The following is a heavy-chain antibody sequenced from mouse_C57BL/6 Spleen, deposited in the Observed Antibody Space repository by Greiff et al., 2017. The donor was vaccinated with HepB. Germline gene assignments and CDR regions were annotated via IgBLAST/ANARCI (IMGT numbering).Heavy chain of an antibody. CDR3: ARGGGLRRYWYFDV. CDR2: IWSGGST. CDR1: GFSLTSYG. V-gene: IGHV2-2*01. D-gene: IGHD2-4*01. Sequence: QVQLKQSGPGLVQPSQSLSITCTVSGFSLTSYGVHWVRQSPGKGLEWLGVIWSGGSTDYNAAFISRLSISKDNSKSQVFFKMNSLQADDTAIYYCARGGGLRRYWYFDVWGTRTTVTVSS. J-gene: IGHJ1*03.